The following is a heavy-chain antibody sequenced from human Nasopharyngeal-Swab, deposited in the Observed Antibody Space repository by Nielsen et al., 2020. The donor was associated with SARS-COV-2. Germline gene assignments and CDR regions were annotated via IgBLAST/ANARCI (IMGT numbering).Heavy chain of an antibody. J-gene: IGHJ4*02. V-gene: IGHV3-21*01. CDR3: ARATYYYDSSGYFDY. CDR2: ISSSSSYI. Sequence: GGSLRLSCSASGFTFSSYSMNWVRQAPGKGLEWVSSISSSSSYIYYADSVKGRFTISRDNAKNSLYLQMNSLRAEDTAVYYCARATYYYDSSGYFDYWGQGTLVTVSS. CDR1: GFTFSSYS. D-gene: IGHD3-22*01.